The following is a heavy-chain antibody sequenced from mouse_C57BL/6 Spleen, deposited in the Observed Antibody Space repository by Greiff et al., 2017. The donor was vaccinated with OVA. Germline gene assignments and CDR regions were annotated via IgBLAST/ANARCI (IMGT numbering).Heavy chain of an antibody. J-gene: IGHJ2*01. Sequence: VQLQESGAELVRPGASVTLSCKASGYTFTDYEMHWVKQTPVHGLEWIGAIDPETGGTAYNQKFKGKAILTADKSSSTAYMELRSLTSEDSAVYYCTPNRSGDYWGQGTTLTVSS. V-gene: IGHV1-15*01. CDR2: IDPETGGT. CDR1: GYTFTDYE. CDR3: TPNRSGDY. D-gene: IGHD3-1*01.